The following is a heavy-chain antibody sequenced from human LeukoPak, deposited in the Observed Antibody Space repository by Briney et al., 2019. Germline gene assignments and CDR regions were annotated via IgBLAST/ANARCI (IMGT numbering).Heavy chain of an antibody. CDR1: GFNYSSYT. J-gene: IGHJ6*02. CDR3: ATRYGMDV. Sequence: PGGSLRLSCAASGFNYSSYTMNWVRQAPGMGLEWLSYISASRDITYYADSVKGRFTISRDNAKNSLYLQMNSLRAEDTAVYYCATRYGMDVWGQGTTVTVSS. CDR2: ISASRDIT. V-gene: IGHV3-48*01.